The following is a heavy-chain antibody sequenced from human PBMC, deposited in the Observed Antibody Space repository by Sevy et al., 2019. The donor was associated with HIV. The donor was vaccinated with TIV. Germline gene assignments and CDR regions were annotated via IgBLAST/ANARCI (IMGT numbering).Heavy chain of an antibody. CDR2: ISWNSAFI. Sequence: GGSLRLSCAASGFTFSSYNINWVRQVPGKGLEWVAGISWNSAFIGYADSVKGRYTISRDNAKNSLYLQINSLIPEDTALYYCVKDGGSGSGPSAEYFHHWGQGTLVTVSS. CDR1: GFTFSSYN. D-gene: IGHD6-19*01. J-gene: IGHJ1*01. CDR3: VKDGGSGSGPSAEYFHH. V-gene: IGHV3-9*01.